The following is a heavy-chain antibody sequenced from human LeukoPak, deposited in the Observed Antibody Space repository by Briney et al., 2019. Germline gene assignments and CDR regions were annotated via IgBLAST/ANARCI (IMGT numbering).Heavy chain of an antibody. V-gene: IGHV4-34*01. CDR2: INHSGST. Sequence: SETLSLTCAVYGGSFSGYYWSWIRQPPGKGLEWIGEINHSGSTNYNPSLKSRVTISVDTSKNHFSLKLSSVTAADTAVYYCARHRSGWYSDAFDIWGQGTMVTVSS. J-gene: IGHJ3*02. CDR3: ARHRSGWYSDAFDI. CDR1: GGSFSGYY. D-gene: IGHD6-19*01.